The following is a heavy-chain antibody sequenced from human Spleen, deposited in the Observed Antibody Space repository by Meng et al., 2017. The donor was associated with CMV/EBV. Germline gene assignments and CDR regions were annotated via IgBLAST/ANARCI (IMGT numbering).Heavy chain of an antibody. CDR3: TRALYNWFDT. Sequence: KVYCKGSGYNFTGYYVHWVRQAPGQGLEWMGWINPATDDTNYGQKFQGRVTMTRDTSISTVYMELSRLRSDDTAVYYCTRALYNWFDTWGQGTLVTVSS. CDR2: INPATDDT. CDR1: GYNFTGYY. V-gene: IGHV1-2*02. J-gene: IGHJ5*02.